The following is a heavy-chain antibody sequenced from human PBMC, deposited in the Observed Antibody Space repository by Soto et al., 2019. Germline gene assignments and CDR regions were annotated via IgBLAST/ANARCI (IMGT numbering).Heavy chain of an antibody. V-gene: IGHV4-59*12. CDR2: IYYSGST. CDR1: GGSFSGYY. CDR3: ARDQGNSSSWPIDF. J-gene: IGHJ4*02. D-gene: IGHD6-13*01. Sequence: PSETLSLTCAVYGGSFSGYYWSWIRQPPGKGLEWIGYIYYSGSTNYNPSLKSRVTISVDTSKNQFSLKLSSVTAADTAVYYCARDQGNSSSWPIDFWGQGTQVTVSS.